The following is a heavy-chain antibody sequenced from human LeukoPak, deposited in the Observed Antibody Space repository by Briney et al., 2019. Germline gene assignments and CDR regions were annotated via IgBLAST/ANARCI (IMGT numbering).Heavy chain of an antibody. CDR2: MNPNSGNT. Sequence: EASVKVSCKASGYTFTSYDINWVRQATGQGLEWMGWMNPNSGNTGYAQKFQGRVTMTEDTSTDTAYMELSSLRSEDTAVYYCATTQSIAVAGLFDYWGQGTLVTVSS. CDR1: GYTFTSYD. CDR3: ATTQSIAVAGLFDY. J-gene: IGHJ4*02. D-gene: IGHD6-19*01. V-gene: IGHV1-8*01.